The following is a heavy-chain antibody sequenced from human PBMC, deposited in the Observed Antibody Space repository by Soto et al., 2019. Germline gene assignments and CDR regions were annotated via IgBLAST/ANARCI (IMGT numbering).Heavy chain of an antibody. CDR3: VIFVVEPTTLPS. V-gene: IGHV4-30-2*01. Sequence: QVQLQESGAGLVKPSETLSLTCAVYGASISSGGYSWSWVGQPPGKGLEWIGIIYQTGSTHYTPPLTDRVTISADASTNQFSLILTSLTAADTAVYCYVIFVVEPTTLPSLVQGALVTVSS. D-gene: IGHD2-21*01. CDR1: GASISSGGYS. J-gene: IGHJ5*02. CDR2: IYQTGST.